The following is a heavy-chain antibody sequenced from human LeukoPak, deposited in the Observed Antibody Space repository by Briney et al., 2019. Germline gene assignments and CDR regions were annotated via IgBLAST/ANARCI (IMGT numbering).Heavy chain of an antibody. Sequence: GGSLRLSCAASGFTLSTYSLNWVRQAPGKGLEWVSSISSSSTIYYADSVKGRFTISRDNAKNSLYLQMNSLRAEDTAVYYCARLKGRDSSGPEVYWGQGTLVTVSS. D-gene: IGHD3-22*01. CDR2: ISSSSTI. CDR3: ARLKGRDSSGPEVY. CDR1: GFTLSTYS. V-gene: IGHV3-69-1*01. J-gene: IGHJ4*02.